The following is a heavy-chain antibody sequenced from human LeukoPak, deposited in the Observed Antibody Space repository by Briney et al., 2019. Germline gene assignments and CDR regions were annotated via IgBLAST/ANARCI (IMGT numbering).Heavy chain of an antibody. Sequence: PGGSLRLSCAASGFTFSTYAIHWVRQAPGKGLEWASTISGSGGSTYYADSVKGRFTISRDNSKNTLYLQMNSLRAEDTAVYYCARETTLSRAFDIWGQGTMVTVSS. V-gene: IGHV3-23*01. CDR1: GFTFSTYA. CDR3: ARETTLSRAFDI. J-gene: IGHJ3*02. CDR2: ISGSGGST. D-gene: IGHD3-16*02.